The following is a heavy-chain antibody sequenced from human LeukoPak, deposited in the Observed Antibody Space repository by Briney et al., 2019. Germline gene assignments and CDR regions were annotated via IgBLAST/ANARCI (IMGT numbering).Heavy chain of an antibody. V-gene: IGHV3-48*03. J-gene: IGHJ5*02. D-gene: IGHD6-19*01. Sequence: GGSLRLSCAASGFTFSSYEMNWVRQAPGKGLEWVSYISSSGSTIYYADSVKGRFTISRDNAKNSLYLQMNSLRAEDTAVYYCASLSSGWFRDWSDPWGQGTLVTVSS. CDR1: GFTFSSYE. CDR2: ISSSGSTI. CDR3: ASLSSGWFRDWSDP.